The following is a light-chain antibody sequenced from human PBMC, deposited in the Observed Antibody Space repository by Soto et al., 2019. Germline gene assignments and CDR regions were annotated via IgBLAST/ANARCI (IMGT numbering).Light chain of an antibody. CDR1: SSDIGSYNL. Sequence: QSALTQPASVSGSLGQSISISCTGTSSDIGSYNLVSWYQQYPGKAPKLMILEVSERPSGVSNRFSGSKSGDTASLTISGLQAEDEADYYCCSYAGSGKVVFGGGTKLPS. V-gene: IGLV2-23*02. CDR3: CSYAGSGKVV. J-gene: IGLJ3*02. CDR2: EVS.